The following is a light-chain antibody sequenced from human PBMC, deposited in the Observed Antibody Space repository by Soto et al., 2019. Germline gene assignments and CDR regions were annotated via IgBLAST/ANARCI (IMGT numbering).Light chain of an antibody. Sequence: EIVLSQSPATLSLSPGERATLSCRASQSLSSYLAWYQQKPGQAPRLLIYDASNRATGIPARFSGSGSGTDFTLTISSLEPEDFALYYCQQRSNWPPFTFGPGTKVDIK. CDR1: QSLSSY. CDR2: DAS. J-gene: IGKJ3*01. CDR3: QQRSNWPPFT. V-gene: IGKV3-11*01.